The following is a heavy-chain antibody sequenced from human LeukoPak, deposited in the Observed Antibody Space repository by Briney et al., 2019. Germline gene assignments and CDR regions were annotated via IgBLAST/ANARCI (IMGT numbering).Heavy chain of an antibody. D-gene: IGHD1-26*01. CDR3: AKGRRTPLVGTTTKSWIDY. V-gene: IGHV3-23*01. CDR1: GFTVSSNY. Sequence: GGSLRLSCAASGFTVSSNYMSWVRQAPGKGLEWVSSISGTDSRTHYADSVKGRFSISRDNSKNTLYLQMDSLRAEDTAVYYCAKGRRTPLVGTTTKSWIDYWGQGTLVTVSS. CDR2: ISGTDSRT. J-gene: IGHJ4*02.